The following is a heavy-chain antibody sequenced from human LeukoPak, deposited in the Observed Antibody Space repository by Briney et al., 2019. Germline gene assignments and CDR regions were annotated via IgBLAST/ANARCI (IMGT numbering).Heavy chain of an antibody. CDR2: LSPHGNYE. D-gene: IGHD2-2*03. Sequence: GGSLRLSCAASGFTFSDYGIHWVRQAPGQGLEWVAVLSPHGNYEYYADSVQGRFTVSRDDSKNTVYLQMNSLRDEDTAVYYCARDWIDRSLDYWGQGTLLTVSS. J-gene: IGHJ4*02. V-gene: IGHV3-33*01. CDR3: ARDWIDRSLDY. CDR1: GFTFSDYG.